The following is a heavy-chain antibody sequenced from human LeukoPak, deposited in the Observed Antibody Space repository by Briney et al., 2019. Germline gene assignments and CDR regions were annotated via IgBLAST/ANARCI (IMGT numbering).Heavy chain of an antibody. CDR3: ARPLSYYYDSSGYYLGGDAFDI. D-gene: IGHD3-22*01. J-gene: IGHJ3*02. Sequence: SVKVSCKASGGTFSSYAISWVRQAPGQGLEWMGGIIPIFGTANYAQKFQGRVTITTDESTSTAYMELSSLRSEDTAVYYCARPLSYYYDSSGYYLGGDAFDIWGQGTMVTVSS. V-gene: IGHV1-69*05. CDR2: IIPIFGTA. CDR1: GGTFSSYA.